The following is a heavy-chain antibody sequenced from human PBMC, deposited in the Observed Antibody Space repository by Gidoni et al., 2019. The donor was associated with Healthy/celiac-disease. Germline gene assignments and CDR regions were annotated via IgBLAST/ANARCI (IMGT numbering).Heavy chain of an antibody. CDR3: ARDPGIAVAGPDY. Sequence: QVQLVESGGGVVQPGRSLRLSCAASGFTFSSYGMHWVRQAPGKGLEWVAVIWYDGSNKYYADSVKGRFTISRDNSKNTLYLQMNSLRAEDTAVYYCARDPGIAVAGPDYWGQGTLVTVSS. CDR1: GFTFSSYG. V-gene: IGHV3-33*01. J-gene: IGHJ4*02. CDR2: IWYDGSNK. D-gene: IGHD6-19*01.